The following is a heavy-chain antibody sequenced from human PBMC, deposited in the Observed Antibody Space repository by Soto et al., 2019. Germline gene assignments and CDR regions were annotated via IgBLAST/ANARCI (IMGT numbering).Heavy chain of an antibody. J-gene: IGHJ4*02. CDR2: ISYDGSNK. V-gene: IGHV3-30*04. Sequence: QVQLVESGGGVIQPGESLRLSCAASGFTFSTYAMHWVRQAPGKGLEWVAVISYDGSNKYYANSVKGRYTISRDNSQNTLFLQMNSLRAEDTAVYYCARNGGELLSPCGYWGQGTLVTVSS. CDR1: GFTFSTYA. CDR3: ARNGGELLSPCGY. D-gene: IGHD3-10*01.